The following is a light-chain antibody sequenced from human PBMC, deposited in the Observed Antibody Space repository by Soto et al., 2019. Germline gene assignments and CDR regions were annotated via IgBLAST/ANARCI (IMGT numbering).Light chain of an antibody. Sequence: EIVLTQSPATLSLSPGERATLSCRASQSVSSYLAWYQQKPGQAPRLLIYDASNRATGIPARFSGSGSGTDFNLTICSLEPEDFAVYYCQQRSNWPPLTFGGGTKVEIK. CDR3: QQRSNWPPLT. V-gene: IGKV3-11*01. J-gene: IGKJ4*01. CDR1: QSVSSY. CDR2: DAS.